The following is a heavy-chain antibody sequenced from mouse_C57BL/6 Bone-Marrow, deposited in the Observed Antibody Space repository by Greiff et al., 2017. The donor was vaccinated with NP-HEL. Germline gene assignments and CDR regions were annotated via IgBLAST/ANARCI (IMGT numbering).Heavy chain of an antibody. CDR1: GYTFTNYW. D-gene: IGHD1-1*01. CDR2: IYPGGGYT. CDR3: ARLYGSSYDY. Sequence: VQLQQSGAELVRPGTSVKISCKASGYTFTNYWIGWAKQRPGHGLEWIGDIYPGGGYTNYNEKFKGKATLTADKSSSTAYMQFSSLTSEDSAIYYCARLYGSSYDYWGQGTTLTVSS. V-gene: IGHV1-63*01. J-gene: IGHJ2*01.